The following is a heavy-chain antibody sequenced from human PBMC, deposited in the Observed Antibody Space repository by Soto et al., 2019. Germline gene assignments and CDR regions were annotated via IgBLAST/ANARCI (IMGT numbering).Heavy chain of an antibody. CDR2: IWYDGSNK. J-gene: IGHJ6*02. Sequence: LRLSCAASGFTFSSYGMHWVRQAPGKGLEWVAVIWYDGSNKYYADSVKGRFTISRDNSKNTLYLQMNSLRAEDTAVYYCARDQRLLRFLSYGMDVWGQGTTVTVSS. V-gene: IGHV3-33*01. D-gene: IGHD3-3*01. CDR3: ARDQRLLRFLSYGMDV. CDR1: GFTFSSYG.